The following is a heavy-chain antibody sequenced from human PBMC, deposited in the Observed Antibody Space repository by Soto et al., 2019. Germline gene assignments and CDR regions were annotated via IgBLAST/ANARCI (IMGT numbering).Heavy chain of an antibody. CDR1: GGSISSYY. D-gene: IGHD3-3*01. CDR3: AREIFGVVTGYYGMDV. CDR2: IYTSGST. V-gene: IGHV4-4*07. Sequence: SETLSLTCTVSGGSISSYYWSWSRQPAGKGLEWIGRIYTSGSTNYNPSLKSRVTMSVDTSKNQFSLKLSSVTAADTAVYYCAREIFGVVTGYYGMDVWGQGTTVTVSS. J-gene: IGHJ6*02.